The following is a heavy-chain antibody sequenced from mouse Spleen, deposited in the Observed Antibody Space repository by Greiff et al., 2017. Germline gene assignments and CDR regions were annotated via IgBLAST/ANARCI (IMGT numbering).Heavy chain of an antibody. CDR1: GYTFTDYY. Sequence: VQLQQSGPVLVKPGASVKMSCKASGYTFTDYYMNWVKQSHGKSLEWIGVINPYNGGTSYNQKFKGKATLTVDKSSSTAYMELNSLTSEDSAVYYCARRESYYGSSPFAYWGQGTLVTVSA. J-gene: IGHJ3*01. D-gene: IGHD1-1*01. CDR3: ARRESYYGSSPFAY. V-gene: IGHV1-19*01. CDR2: INPYNGGT.